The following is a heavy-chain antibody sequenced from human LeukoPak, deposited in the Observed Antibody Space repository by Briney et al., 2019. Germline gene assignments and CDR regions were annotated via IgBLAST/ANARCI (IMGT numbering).Heavy chain of an antibody. Sequence: PGGSLRLSCAASGFTFNRYAMSWVRQAPGKGLEWVSSISDGGGITYYADSVKGRFTISRDNSRNTVYLQMNSLRAEDTALYYCAKGITLTTRGAFHIWGQGTMVTVSS. V-gene: IGHV3-23*01. CDR2: ISDGGGIT. J-gene: IGHJ3*02. CDR3: AKGITLTTRGAFHI. CDR1: GFTFNRYA. D-gene: IGHD1-20*01.